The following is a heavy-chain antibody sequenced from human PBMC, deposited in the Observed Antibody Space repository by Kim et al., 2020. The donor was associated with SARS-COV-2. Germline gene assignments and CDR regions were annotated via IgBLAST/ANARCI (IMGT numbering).Heavy chain of an antibody. V-gene: IGHV4-59*08. CDR2: IYYSGST. Sequence: SETLSLTCTVSGGSISSYYWSWIRQPPGKGLEWIGYIYYSGSTNYKPSLKSRVTISVDTSKNQFSLKLSSVTAADTAVYYRARGFFDCSSTSCFPRYFD. D-gene: IGHD2-2*01. CDR1: GGSISSYY. CDR3: ARGFFDCSSTSCFPRYFD. J-gene: IGHJ4*01.